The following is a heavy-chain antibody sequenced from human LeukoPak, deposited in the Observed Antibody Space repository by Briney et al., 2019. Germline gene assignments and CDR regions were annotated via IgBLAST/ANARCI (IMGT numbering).Heavy chain of an antibody. CDR2: INPNSGGT. CDR1: GGTFSSYA. Sequence: ASVKVSCKASGGTFSSYAISWVRQAPGQGLEWMGWINPNSGGTNYAQKFQGRVTMTRDTSISTAYMGLSRLRSDDTAVYYCARLDSSGWTESDFDYWGQGTLVTVSS. CDR3: ARLDSSGWTESDFDY. J-gene: IGHJ4*02. D-gene: IGHD6-19*01. V-gene: IGHV1-2*02.